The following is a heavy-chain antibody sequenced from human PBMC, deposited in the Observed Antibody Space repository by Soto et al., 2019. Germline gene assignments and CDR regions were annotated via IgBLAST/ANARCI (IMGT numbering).Heavy chain of an antibody. Sequence: ASVKVSCKVSGYTFTDYYMHWVQQAPGKGLEWMGLVDPEDGETIYAEKFQGRVTITADTSTDTAYMELSSLRSEDTAVYYCATGLSWPGDFWSGIDYWGQGTLVTVSS. CDR3: ATGLSWPGDFWSGIDY. J-gene: IGHJ4*02. V-gene: IGHV1-69-2*01. CDR1: GYTFTDYY. D-gene: IGHD3-3*01. CDR2: VDPEDGET.